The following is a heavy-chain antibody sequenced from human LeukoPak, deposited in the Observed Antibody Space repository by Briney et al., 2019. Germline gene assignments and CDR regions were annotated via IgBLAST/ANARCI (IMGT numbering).Heavy chain of an antibody. D-gene: IGHD3-22*01. CDR2: IHTSGST. CDR3: ARDRYYYDSSARYFDY. Sequence: SETLSLTCTVSGGSISSYYWSWIRPPAGKGLEWIGRIHTSGSTNYNPSLKSRVTMSVDTSKNQFSLKLSSVTAADTAVYYCARDRYYYDSSARYFDYWGQGTLVTVSS. J-gene: IGHJ4*02. V-gene: IGHV4-4*07. CDR1: GGSISSYY.